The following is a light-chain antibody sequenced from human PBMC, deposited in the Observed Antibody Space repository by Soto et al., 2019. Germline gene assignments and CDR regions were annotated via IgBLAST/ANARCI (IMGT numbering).Light chain of an antibody. J-gene: IGKJ1*01. CDR2: GAS. CDR1: QSVSDY. CDR3: QEYNTWPWT. Sequence: EVVLTPSPASLSLSPVDRATLSCRADQSVSDYLAWYQQKPGQAPRLLIYGASNRATGIPDRFSGSGSGTEFTLTISSLQSEDFAVYYCQEYNTWPWTFGQGTKVDI. V-gene: IGKV3D-15*01.